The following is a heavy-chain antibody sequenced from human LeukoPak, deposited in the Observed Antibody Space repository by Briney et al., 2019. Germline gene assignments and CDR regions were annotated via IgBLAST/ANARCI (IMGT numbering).Heavy chain of an antibody. V-gene: IGHV4-34*03. CDR2: INHSGST. D-gene: IGHD3-10*01. Sequence: SETLSLTCAVYGGSFSGYYWSWIRQPPGKGLEWIGEINHSGSTNYNPSLKSRVTISLDTSKNQFSLKAISMTAADTAAYCCTKSDGYGLIRICGRGTMVTVSS. J-gene: IGHJ3*02. CDR3: TKSDGYGLIRI. CDR1: GGSFSGYY.